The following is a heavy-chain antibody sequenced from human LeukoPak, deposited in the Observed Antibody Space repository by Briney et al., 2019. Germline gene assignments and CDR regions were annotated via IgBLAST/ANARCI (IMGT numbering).Heavy chain of an antibody. CDR1: GYTFTSDG. J-gene: IGHJ5*02. CDR3: AREVSLWFGELLQTYNWFDP. CDR2: ISAYNGNT. D-gene: IGHD3-10*01. V-gene: IGHV1-18*04. Sequence: ASVKVSCKASGYTFTSDGISWVRQAPGQGLECMGWISAYNGNTNYAQKLQGRVTMTTDTSTSTAYMELRSLRSDDTAVYYCAREVSLWFGELLQTYNWFDPWGQGTLVTVSS.